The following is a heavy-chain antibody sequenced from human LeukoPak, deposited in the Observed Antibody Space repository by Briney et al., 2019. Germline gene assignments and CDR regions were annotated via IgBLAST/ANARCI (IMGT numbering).Heavy chain of an antibody. J-gene: IGHJ4*02. CDR3: AKDSAKEYDDY. D-gene: IGHD2/OR15-2a*01. CDR2: ISGSDGST. CDR1: GFTFSSYA. Sequence: GGSLRLSCAASGFTFSSYAMSWVRQAPGKGLEWVSGISGSDGSTNYADSVKGRFTISRENSKNTLYLQMNSLRAEDTAVYHCAKDSAKEYDDYWGQGTLVTVSS. V-gene: IGHV3-23*01.